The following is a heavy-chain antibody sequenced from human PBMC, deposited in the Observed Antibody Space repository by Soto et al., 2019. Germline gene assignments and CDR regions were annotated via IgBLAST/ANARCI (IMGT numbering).Heavy chain of an antibody. J-gene: IGHJ6*02. CDR2: IIPIFGTA. V-gene: IGHV1-69*13. Sequence: SVKVSCKASGGTFSSYAISWVRQAPGQGLEWMGGIIPIFGTANYAQKFQGRVTITADESTSTAYMELSSLRSEDTAVYYCARGLKVFGVVIIRYYYYGMDVWGQGTKVTVYS. D-gene: IGHD3-3*01. CDR3: ARGLKVFGVVIIRYYYYGMDV. CDR1: GGTFSSYA.